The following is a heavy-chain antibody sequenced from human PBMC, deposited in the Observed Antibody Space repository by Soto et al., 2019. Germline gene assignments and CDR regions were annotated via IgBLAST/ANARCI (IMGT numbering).Heavy chain of an antibody. CDR1: GYTFISHG. CDR2: ISGNNGNT. V-gene: IGHV1-18*04. J-gene: IGHJ6*02. CDR3: ARVSSSIVVVPDYGMDV. Sequence: QVQLVQSGVEVKKPGASVKVSCKASGYTFISHGISWVRQAPGQGLEWMGWISGNNGNTNYAQKLQGRVTLTTDTSTSTAYMELRSLRSDDTAVYYCARVSSSIVVVPDYGMDVWGQGTTVTVSS. D-gene: IGHD2-15*01.